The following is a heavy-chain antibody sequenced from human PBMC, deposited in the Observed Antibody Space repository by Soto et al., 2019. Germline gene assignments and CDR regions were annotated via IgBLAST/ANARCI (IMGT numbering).Heavy chain of an antibody. CDR3: EGSWT. CDR2: ISGSSDRT. Sequence: EVQVLESGGDLVQPGGSLRLSCAASGFTIRNYAMSWVRQAPGKALEWVSGISGSSDRTYYADSVEGRFTISKDTSSNTLYLQRNSLRVEDTAVYHCEGSWTWGQGTMVTVSS. J-gene: IGHJ3*01. V-gene: IGHV3-23*01. D-gene: IGHD5-12*01. CDR1: GFTIRNYA.